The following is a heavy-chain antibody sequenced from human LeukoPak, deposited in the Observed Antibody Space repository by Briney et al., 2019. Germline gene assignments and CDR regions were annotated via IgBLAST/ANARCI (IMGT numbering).Heavy chain of an antibody. CDR1: GHTLTTLY. V-gene: IGHV1-24*01. D-gene: IGHD3-10*01. CDR2: FNPEADGV. CDR3: TTASGYYEPGSYDIYYFDS. Sequence: ASVKVSCKVSGHTLTTLYMHWVRQAPGKGLQWIGGFNPEADGVVYAEKLRGRVTLTEDTTTDTAYMELRGLSSEDTAVYYCTTASGYYEPGSYDIYYFDSWGKGVLVTVSS. J-gene: IGHJ4*02.